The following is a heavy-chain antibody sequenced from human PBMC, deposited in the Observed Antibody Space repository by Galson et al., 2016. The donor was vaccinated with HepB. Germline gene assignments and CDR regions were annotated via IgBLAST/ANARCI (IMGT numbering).Heavy chain of an antibody. D-gene: IGHD3-16*02. CDR2: LSGSGRTT. V-gene: IGHV3-23*01. Sequence: SLRLSCAASGFTFNNYAMSWVRQAPGKGLEWVSGLSGSGRTTNYADSVKGRFTISRDNSKNTLYLQMNSLRAEDTAIYYCASSDYDYVWGTYRGLLNYWGQGTLVTVSS. CDR3: ASSDYDYVWGTYRGLLNY. CDR1: GFTFNNYA. J-gene: IGHJ4*02.